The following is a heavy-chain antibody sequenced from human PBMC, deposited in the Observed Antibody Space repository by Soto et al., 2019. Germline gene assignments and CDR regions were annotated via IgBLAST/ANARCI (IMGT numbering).Heavy chain of an antibody. D-gene: IGHD2-2*02. Sequence: RRLSCAASGFTFSSYAMHCVRQAPGKGLEWVAFISYDGSNKYYADSVKGRFTISRDNSKNTLYLQMNGLRAEDAAVYYCARAHCSSTSCYMDYFDYWGQGTLVTVS. CDR2: ISYDGSNK. CDR1: GFTFSSYA. V-gene: IGHV3-30-3*01. CDR3: ARAHCSSTSCYMDYFDY. J-gene: IGHJ4*02.